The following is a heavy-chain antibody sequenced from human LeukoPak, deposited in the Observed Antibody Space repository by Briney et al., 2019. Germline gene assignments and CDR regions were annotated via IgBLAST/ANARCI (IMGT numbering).Heavy chain of an antibody. CDR2: INHSGST. J-gene: IGHJ4*02. V-gene: IGHV4-34*01. Sequence: PSETLSLTCAVYGGSFSGYYWSWIRQPPGKGLEWIGGINHSGSTNYNPSLKSRVTISVNTSKNQFSLKLTSVTAADTAVYYCARAGFALAPHRGTPFDYWGQGTLVTVS. CDR1: GGSFSGYY. D-gene: IGHD6-6*01. CDR3: ARAGFALAPHRGTPFDY.